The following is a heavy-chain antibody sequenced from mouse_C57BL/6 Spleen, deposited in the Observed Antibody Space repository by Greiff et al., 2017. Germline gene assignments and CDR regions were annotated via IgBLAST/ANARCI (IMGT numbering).Heavy chain of an antibody. J-gene: IGHJ4*01. D-gene: IGHD2-5*01. V-gene: IGHV2-5*01. CDR2: IWRGGST. CDR1: GFSLTSYG. CDR3: AVYSNYAMDY. Sequence: VKVVESGPGLVQPSQSLSITCTVSGFSLTSYGVHWVRQSPGKGLEWLGVIWRGGSTDYNAAFMSRLSITKDNSKSQVFFKMNSLQADDTAIYYCAVYSNYAMDYWGQGTSVTVSS.